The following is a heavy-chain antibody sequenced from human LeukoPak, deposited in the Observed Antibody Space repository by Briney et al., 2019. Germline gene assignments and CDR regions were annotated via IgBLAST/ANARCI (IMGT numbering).Heavy chain of an antibody. V-gene: IGHV5-51*01. Sequence: PGGSLHISCKGSGYIFTSYWMGWVRQVPGKGVEWMGIIYPGDSDTRYSPSFQGHVTISADNPISTAYLQWSSLKSSDTAMYYCARSAFLTGYSSSWTGGGYYFDYCGQGTLVAVSS. CDR2: IYPGDSDT. CDR1: GYIFTSYW. J-gene: IGHJ4*02. CDR3: ARSAFLTGYSSSWTGGGYYFDY. D-gene: IGHD6-13*01.